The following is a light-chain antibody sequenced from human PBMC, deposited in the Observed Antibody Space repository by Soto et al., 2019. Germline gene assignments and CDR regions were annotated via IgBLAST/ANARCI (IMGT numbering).Light chain of an antibody. CDR3: QQLHSYPLT. CDR2: AAS. Sequence: DIQLTQSPSFLSASVGDRVTITCRASQGIDSYLARYQQKPGKAPNVLIYAASTLQSGVPSRFSGSGSGTEFTLRISSLQPEDFATYYCQQLHSYPLTFGGGTKVGIK. J-gene: IGKJ4*01. CDR1: QGIDSY. V-gene: IGKV1-9*01.